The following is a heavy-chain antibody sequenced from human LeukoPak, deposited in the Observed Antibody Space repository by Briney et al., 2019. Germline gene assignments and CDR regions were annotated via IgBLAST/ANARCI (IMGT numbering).Heavy chain of an antibody. Sequence: TSETLSLTCTVSGGSISSGGYYWSWIRQHPGKGLEWIGYIYYSGSTYYNPSLKSRVTISVDTSKNQFSLKLSSVAAADTAVYYCARASGDYALGRPRHNWFDPWGQGTLVTVSS. CDR1: GGSISSGGYY. CDR3: ARASGDYALGRPRHNWFDP. D-gene: IGHD4-17*01. J-gene: IGHJ5*02. V-gene: IGHV4-31*03. CDR2: IYYSGST.